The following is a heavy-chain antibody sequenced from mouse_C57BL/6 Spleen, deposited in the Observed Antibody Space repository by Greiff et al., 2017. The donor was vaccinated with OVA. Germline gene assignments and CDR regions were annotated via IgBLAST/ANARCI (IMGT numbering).Heavy chain of an antibody. CDR3: ARGADYDEDY. Sequence: EVQLQQSGPELVKPGASVKISCKASGYTFTDYYMNWVKQSHGKSLEWIGDINPNNGGTSYNQKFKGKATLTVDKSSSTAYMELRSLTSEDSAVYYCARGADYDEDYWGQGTTLTVSS. CDR2: INPNNGGT. J-gene: IGHJ2*01. V-gene: IGHV1-26*01. D-gene: IGHD2-4*01. CDR1: GYTFTDYY.